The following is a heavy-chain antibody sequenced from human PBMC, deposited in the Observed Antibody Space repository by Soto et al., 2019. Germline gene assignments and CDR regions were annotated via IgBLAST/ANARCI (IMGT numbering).Heavy chain of an antibody. J-gene: IGHJ4*02. Sequence: GESLKISCKGSGYSFATYWIGWVRQIPGKGLEWMGIIYPGDSDTRYSPSFQGQVTISAGKSINTAYLQWSSLKASDTAMYYCATGGYCTTTSCYNFFDYWGQGSLVTVSS. CDR1: GYSFATYW. V-gene: IGHV5-51*01. D-gene: IGHD2-2*02. CDR3: ATGGYCTTTSCYNFFDY. CDR2: IYPGDSDT.